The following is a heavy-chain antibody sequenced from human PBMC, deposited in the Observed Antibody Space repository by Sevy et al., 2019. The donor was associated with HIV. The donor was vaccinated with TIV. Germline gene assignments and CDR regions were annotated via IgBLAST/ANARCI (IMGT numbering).Heavy chain of an antibody. CDR1: GFTFDDYA. CDR2: ISWNSGSI. CDR3: AKEHCSSTSCYARGIDV. J-gene: IGHJ6*02. Sequence: SLKTSCAASGFTFDDYAMHWVRQAPGKGLEWVSGISWNSGSIGYADSVKGRFTISRDNAKNSLYLQMNSLRAEDTALYYCAKEHCSSTSCYARGIDVRGQGTTVTVSS. D-gene: IGHD2-2*01. V-gene: IGHV3-9*01.